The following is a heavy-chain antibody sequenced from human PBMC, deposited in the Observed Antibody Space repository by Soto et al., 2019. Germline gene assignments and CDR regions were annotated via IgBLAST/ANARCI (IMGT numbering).Heavy chain of an antibody. Sequence: ASVKVSCKASGYTFTGYYMHWVRQAPGQGLEWMGWINPNSGGTNYAQKFQGRVTMTRDTSISTAYMELSRLRSDDTAVYYCARELQGRLAGYYDYGMDVWGQAATVNVSS. V-gene: IGHV1-2*02. D-gene: IGHD6-19*01. CDR3: ARELQGRLAGYYDYGMDV. CDR2: INPNSGGT. CDR1: GYTFTGYY. J-gene: IGHJ6*02.